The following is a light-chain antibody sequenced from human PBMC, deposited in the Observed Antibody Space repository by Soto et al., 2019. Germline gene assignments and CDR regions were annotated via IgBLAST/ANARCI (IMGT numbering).Light chain of an antibody. V-gene: IGKV1-5*03. Sequence: DIQMTQSPSTLSASVGDRVTITCRASQSISSWLAWYQQKPGKAPKLLIYKASSLESVVPSRFSGSGSGTEFTLTSSSLQPDDFATYYCQQYNSNPGTFGQGTKVEIK. J-gene: IGKJ1*01. CDR3: QQYNSNPGT. CDR1: QSISSW. CDR2: KAS.